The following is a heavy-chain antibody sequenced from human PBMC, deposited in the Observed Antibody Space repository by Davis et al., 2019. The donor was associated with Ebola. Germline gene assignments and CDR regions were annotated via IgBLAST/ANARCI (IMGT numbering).Heavy chain of an antibody. D-gene: IGHD4-23*01. J-gene: IGHJ4*02. V-gene: IGHV3-53*01. CDR1: GFTVSSNY. Sequence: GESLKISCAASGFTVSSNYMSWVRQAPGKGLEWVSVISDSGSTYYADSVKGRFTISRDNSKNTLYLQMNSLRADDTAVYYCARGLRWSDYWGQGTLVTVSS. CDR2: ISDSGST. CDR3: ARGLRWSDY.